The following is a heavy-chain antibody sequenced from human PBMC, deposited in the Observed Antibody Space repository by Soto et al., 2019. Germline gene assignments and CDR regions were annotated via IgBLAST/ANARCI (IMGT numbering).Heavy chain of an antibody. V-gene: IGHV1-2*04. D-gene: IGHD2-15*01. CDR2: INPNSGGT. J-gene: IGHJ6*02. CDR1: GYTFTGYY. Sequence: RASVKVSCKASGYTFTGYYMHWARQAPGQGLEWMGWINPNSGGTNYAQKFQGWVTMTRDTSISTAYMELSRLRSDDTAVYYCARDLKTDITGYCSGGSCYYYYYGMDVWGQGTTVTVSS. CDR3: ARDLKTDITGYCSGGSCYYYYYGMDV.